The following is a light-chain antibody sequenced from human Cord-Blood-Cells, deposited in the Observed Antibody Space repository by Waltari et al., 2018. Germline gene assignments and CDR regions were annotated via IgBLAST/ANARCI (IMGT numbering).Light chain of an antibody. Sequence: EIVLMQSPGTQSLSPGERATLSCRASQSVSSSYLAWYQQKPGQAPRLLIYGASSRATGIPDRFSGSGSGTDFTLTISRLVPEDFAVYYCQQYGSSPLTFGGGTKVEIK. CDR1: QSVSSSY. J-gene: IGKJ4*01. CDR2: GAS. V-gene: IGKV3-20*01. CDR3: QQYGSSPLT.